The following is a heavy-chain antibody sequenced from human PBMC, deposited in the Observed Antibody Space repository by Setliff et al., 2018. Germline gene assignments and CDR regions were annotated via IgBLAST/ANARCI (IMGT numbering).Heavy chain of an antibody. J-gene: IGHJ4*02. Sequence: ASVKVSCKTSGYTFISYGISWVRQAPGQGLEWMGWINNYNGNTDYAQNIQGRVTMTTDTSTSTAYMEVTSLRSEDMAVYYCVRGSKKWLQFDFFDYWGQGTLVTGSS. CDR3: VRGSKKWLQFDFFDY. CDR2: INNYNGNT. V-gene: IGHV1-18*03. CDR1: GYTFISYG. D-gene: IGHD5-12*01.